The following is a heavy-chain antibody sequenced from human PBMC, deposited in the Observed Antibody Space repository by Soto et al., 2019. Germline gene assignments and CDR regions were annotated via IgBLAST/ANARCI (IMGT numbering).Heavy chain of an antibody. CDR3: VRSGTSSGRFSDY. CDR1: GYTFSNYW. CDR2: TYPSDSDT. D-gene: IGHD2-8*01. Sequence: GESLKISCKGSGYTFSNYWIGWVRQMPGEGLEWMGVTYPSDSDTRYSPSFQGQVTISADKSITTAFLQWSSLKASDTAMYYCVRSGTSSGRFSDYWGQGTLVTVSS. V-gene: IGHV5-51*01. J-gene: IGHJ4*01.